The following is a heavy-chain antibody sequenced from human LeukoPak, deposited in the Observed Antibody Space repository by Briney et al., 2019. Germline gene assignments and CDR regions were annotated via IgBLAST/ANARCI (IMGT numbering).Heavy chain of an antibody. V-gene: IGHV1-2*02. CDR2: INPNSGGT. D-gene: IGHD2-2*02. CDR3: ARDPGDIVVVPAAIRAFDI. J-gene: IGHJ3*02. Sequence: ASVKVSCKASGYTFTGYYMHWVRQAPGQGLEWMGWINPNSGGTNYAQKFQGRVTMTRDTSISTAYMELSRLRSDDTAVYYCARDPGDIVVVPAAIRAFDIWGQGTMVTVSS. CDR1: GYTFTGYY.